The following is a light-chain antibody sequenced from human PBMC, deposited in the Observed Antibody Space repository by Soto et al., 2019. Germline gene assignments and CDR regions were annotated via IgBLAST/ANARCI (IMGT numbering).Light chain of an antibody. J-gene: IGKJ1*01. CDR3: QKYGSSPWT. Sequence: EIVLTQSPGTLSLSPGESATLSCRDSQSVSSSYLAWYQQKTGQAPRLLIYGESSRATGIPDRFSGSGSGTDLTLTISRLEPEDFAVYYCQKYGSSPWTCGQGTKVDIK. CDR1: QSVSSSY. V-gene: IGKV3-20*01. CDR2: GES.